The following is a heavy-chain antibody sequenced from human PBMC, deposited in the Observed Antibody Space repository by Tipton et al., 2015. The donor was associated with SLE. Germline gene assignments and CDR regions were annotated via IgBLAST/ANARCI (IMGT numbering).Heavy chain of an antibody. CDR2: MYNSGST. Sequence: TLSLTCTVSGGSISSSSNYWGWIRQPPGKGLEWIGSMYNSGSTNYNPSLKSRVTMSVDTPKNRFSLKLSSVTAADTAVYYCARSAIFGVIMGGYFDYWGQGTLVTVSS. CDR1: GGSISSSSNY. D-gene: IGHD3-3*01. CDR3: ARSAIFGVIMGGYFDY. V-gene: IGHV4-39*07. J-gene: IGHJ4*02.